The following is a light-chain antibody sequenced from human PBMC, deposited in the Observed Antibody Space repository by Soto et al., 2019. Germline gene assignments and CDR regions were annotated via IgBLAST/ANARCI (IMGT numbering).Light chain of an antibody. CDR1: QSITNC. CDR2: DVS. Sequence: DIQMTQSPSTLSASVGDRVTITCRASQSITNCLAWYQQKPGKAPKLLIFDVSSLRSGVPSRFSGSGSGTEFTLTISSLQPEDFATYYCQQHNPYSPYTFGQGTKLEIK. CDR3: QQHNPYSPYT. J-gene: IGKJ2*01. V-gene: IGKV1-5*03.